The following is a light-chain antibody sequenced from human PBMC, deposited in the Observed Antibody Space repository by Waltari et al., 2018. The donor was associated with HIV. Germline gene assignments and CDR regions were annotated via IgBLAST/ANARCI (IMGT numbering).Light chain of an antibody. Sequence: DIVMTQSPLSLPVTPGEPASISCRSSQSLLHSNGYNYLDWYLQKPVQSPQLLIYLGSYRASGVPDRFSGSGSGTDFTLKISRVEAEDVGVYYCMQALQTPTFGQGTKVEIK. V-gene: IGKV2-28*01. CDR2: LGS. J-gene: IGKJ1*01. CDR1: QSLLHSNGYNY. CDR3: MQALQTPT.